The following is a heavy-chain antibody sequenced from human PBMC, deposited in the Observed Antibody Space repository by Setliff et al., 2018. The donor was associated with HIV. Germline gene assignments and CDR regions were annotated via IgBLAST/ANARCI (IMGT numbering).Heavy chain of an antibody. CDR1: GFTFNIYA. V-gene: IGHV3-48*01. CDR2: ITSGSSTI. Sequence: GGSLRLSCAASGFTFNIYAMNWVRQVPGKGLEWVSHITSGSSTIYYADSVKGRFTISRDNAKNSLSLQMNSLRAEDTAVYYCASGGGGYSGSRWFDYWGRGTLVTAPQ. J-gene: IGHJ4*02. CDR3: ASGGGGYSGSRWFDY. D-gene: IGHD2-21*02.